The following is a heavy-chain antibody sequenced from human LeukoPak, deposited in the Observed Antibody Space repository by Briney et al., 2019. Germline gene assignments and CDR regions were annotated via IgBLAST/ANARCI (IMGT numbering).Heavy chain of an antibody. J-gene: IGHJ4*02. Sequence: PSETLSLTCAVYGDSFSGYYWSWIRQSPGTRLEWIGEVNDRGTTNYNPNLKSRVTISVVTSSSQFSLKLTSVTAADTALYFCATRRGGPYPYYFDHWDQGALVTVSS. CDR1: GDSFSGYY. D-gene: IGHD2-15*01. V-gene: IGHV4-34*01. CDR3: ATRRGGPYPYYFDH. CDR2: VNDRGTT.